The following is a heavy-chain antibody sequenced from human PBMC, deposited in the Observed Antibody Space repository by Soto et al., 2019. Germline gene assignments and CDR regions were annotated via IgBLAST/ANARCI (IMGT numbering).Heavy chain of an antibody. J-gene: IGHJ5*02. CDR1: GGTFSSYT. V-gene: IGHV1-69*02. Sequence: QVQLVQSGAEVKKPGSSVKVSCKASGGTFSSYTISWVRQAPGQGLEWMGRIIPILGIANYAQKFQGRVTITADKSTSTADMELSSLRSEDTAVYYCAPTYGDYRFDPWGQGTLVTVSS. CDR2: IIPILGIA. D-gene: IGHD4-17*01. CDR3: APTYGDYRFDP.